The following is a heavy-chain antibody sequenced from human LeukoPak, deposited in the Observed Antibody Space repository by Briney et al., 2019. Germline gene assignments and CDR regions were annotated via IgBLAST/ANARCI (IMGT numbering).Heavy chain of an antibody. D-gene: IGHD2-2*03. J-gene: IGHJ6*03. CDR2: ISGSGGST. CDR1: GFTFSSYG. V-gene: IGHV3-23*01. Sequence: GGSLRLSCAASGFTFSSYGMSWVRQAPGKGLEWVSAISGSGGSTYYADSVKGRFTISRDNSKNTLYLQMNSLRAEDTVVYYCARAAWIDYYYYMDVWGKGTTVTISS. CDR3: ARAAWIDYYYYMDV.